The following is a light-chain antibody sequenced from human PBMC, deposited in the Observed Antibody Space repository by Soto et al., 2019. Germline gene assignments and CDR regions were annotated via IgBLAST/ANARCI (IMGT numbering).Light chain of an antibody. J-gene: IGKJ1*01. V-gene: IGKV3-15*01. CDR1: QSVSSN. CDR3: QQYNNWPPT. Sequence: EIVMTQSPATLSVSPGERATLSCRASQSVSSNLAWYQQKPGQAPRLLIYGASTRATGIPARFSGSGSGTEFTLTISSLQSEDFAVYYCQQYNNWPPTFGRGTKVEIK. CDR2: GAS.